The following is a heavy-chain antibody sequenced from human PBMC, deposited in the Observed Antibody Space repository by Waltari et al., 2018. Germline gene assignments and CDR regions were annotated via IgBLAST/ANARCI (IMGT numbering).Heavy chain of an antibody. D-gene: IGHD3-16*02. Sequence: QVQLVESGGGVVQPGRSLRLSCAASGFTFSSYAMHWVRRAPGKGLELVAVISYDGSNKYYADSVKGRFTISRDNSKNTLYLQMNSLRAEDTAVYYCASSYGGVIVNFDYWGQGTLVTVSS. J-gene: IGHJ4*02. CDR1: GFTFSSYA. V-gene: IGHV3-30*01. CDR3: ASSYGGVIVNFDY. CDR2: ISYDGSNK.